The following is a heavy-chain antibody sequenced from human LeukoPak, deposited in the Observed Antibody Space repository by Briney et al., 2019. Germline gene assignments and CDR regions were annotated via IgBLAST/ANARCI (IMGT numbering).Heavy chain of an antibody. CDR1: GFTGSSNY. CDR3: ASGSGSYRTPYYYMDV. J-gene: IGHJ6*03. CDR2: IYSGGST. D-gene: IGHD3-10*01. Sequence: GGSLRLSCAASGFTGSSNYMSWVRQAPGKGLEWVSVIYSGGSTYYADSVKGRFTISRDNSKNTLYLQMNSLRAEDTAVYYCASGSGSYRTPYYYMDVWGTGTTVTVSS. V-gene: IGHV3-53*01.